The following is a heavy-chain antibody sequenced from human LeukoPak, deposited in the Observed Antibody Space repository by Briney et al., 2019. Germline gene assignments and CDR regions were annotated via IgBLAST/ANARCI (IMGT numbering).Heavy chain of an antibody. D-gene: IGHD3/OR15-3a*01. CDR3: ARDWGLVEY. V-gene: IGHV3-23*01. Sequence: PGGSLRLSCAASGFTFSSYAVSWVRQAPGKGLEWVSAISGSGGSTYYADSVKGRFTISRDNSKNTLCLQMNSLRAEDTAVYYCARDWGLVEYWGQGTLVTVSS. J-gene: IGHJ4*02. CDR2: ISGSGGST. CDR1: GFTFSSYA.